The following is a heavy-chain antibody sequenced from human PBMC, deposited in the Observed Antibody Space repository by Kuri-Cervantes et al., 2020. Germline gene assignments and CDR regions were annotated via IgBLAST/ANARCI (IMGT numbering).Heavy chain of an antibody. V-gene: IGHV3-73*01. CDR1: GFTFSGSA. CDR2: IRSKANSYAT. D-gene: IGHD6-13*01. J-gene: IGHJ4*02. Sequence: GESLKISCAASGFTFSGSAMHWVRQASGKGLEWVGRIRSKANSYATAYAASVKGRFTISRDDSKSTAYLQMNSLKTEDTAVYYCTRRIAAAGTTVPDDYWGQGTLVTVSS. CDR3: TRRIAAAGTTVPDDY.